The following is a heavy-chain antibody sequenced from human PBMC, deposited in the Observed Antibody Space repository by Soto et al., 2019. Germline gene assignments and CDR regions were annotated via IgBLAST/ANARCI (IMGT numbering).Heavy chain of an antibody. Sequence: PSGTLCLSCADSGGAIRGGYWTWIRQHPGKELEDIGDSYYTGGTAYPPSLRSRVTMSLDTSHNQFSLRLTSDTAADTSLYYCGRRVPTGRAFDFWGQGILVTVSS. CDR1: GGAIRGGY. CDR2: SYYTGGT. V-gene: IGHV4-59*08. D-gene: IGHD3-10*01. J-gene: IGHJ4*02. CDR3: GRRVPTGRAFDF.